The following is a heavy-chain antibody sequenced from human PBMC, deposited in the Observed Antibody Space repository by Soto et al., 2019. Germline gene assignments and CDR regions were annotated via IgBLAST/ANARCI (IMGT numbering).Heavy chain of an antibody. CDR3: AKSSGWPNDAFDI. V-gene: IGHV1-3*01. CDR1: GYTFTSYA. D-gene: IGHD6-19*01. J-gene: IGHJ3*02. CDR2: INAGNGNT. Sequence: QVQLVQSGAEVKKPGASVKVSCKASGYTFTSYAMHWVRQAPGQRLEWMGWINAGNGNTKYSQKFQGRVTITRDTAASTAYMELSSLRSEDTAVYYCAKSSGWPNDAFDIWGQGTMVTVSS.